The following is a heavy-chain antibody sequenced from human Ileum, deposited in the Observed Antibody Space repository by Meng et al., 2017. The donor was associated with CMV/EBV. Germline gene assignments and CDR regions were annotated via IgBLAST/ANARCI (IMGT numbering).Heavy chain of an antibody. D-gene: IGHD6-6*01. CDR1: GFSFSRFA. CDR2: IKQDGSEK. J-gene: IGHJ4*02. CDR3: ATTSGSSY. V-gene: IGHV3-7*01. Sequence: GGSLRLSCAASGFSFSRFAMTWVRQAPGKGLEWVAHIKQDGSEKYYVDSVKGRFTISRDNTENSLFLQMNTLRAEDTAVYYCATTSGSSYWGQGALVTVSS.